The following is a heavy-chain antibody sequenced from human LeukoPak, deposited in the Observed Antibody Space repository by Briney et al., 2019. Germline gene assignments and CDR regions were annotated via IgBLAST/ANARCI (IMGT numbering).Heavy chain of an antibody. CDR3: ARQAIGFGEFHFDY. Sequence: KPSETLSLTCTVSGGSISSSSYYWGWIRQPPGKGLEWIGSIYYSGSTHYNPSLKSRVTISVDTSKNQFSLKLTSVTAADTAVYYCARQAIGFGEFHFDYWGQGTLVTVSS. CDR1: GGSISSSSYY. CDR2: IYYSGST. V-gene: IGHV4-39*01. J-gene: IGHJ4*02. D-gene: IGHD3-10*01.